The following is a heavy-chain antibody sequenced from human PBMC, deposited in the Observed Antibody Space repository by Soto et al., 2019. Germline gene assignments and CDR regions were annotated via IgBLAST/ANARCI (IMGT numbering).Heavy chain of an antibody. J-gene: IGHJ4*02. CDR1: GFTFSSYV. CDR2: ISRDGSNE. D-gene: IGHD3-10*01. V-gene: IGHV3-30-3*01. Sequence: QVQLVESGGGVVQPGRSLRLSCAASGFTFSSYVIHWVRQTPDKGLEWVAFISRDGSNEYYADSVKGRFTISRDNSKNTLYLEMNSLRTEDTAVYYCARDDEGGSDCDLGYWGQGTLGTVSS. CDR3: ARDDEGGSDCDLGY.